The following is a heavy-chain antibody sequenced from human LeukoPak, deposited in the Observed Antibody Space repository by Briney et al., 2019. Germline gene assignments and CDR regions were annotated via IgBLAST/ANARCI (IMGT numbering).Heavy chain of an antibody. V-gene: IGHV1-2*02. CDR1: GYTFTGYY. D-gene: IGHD3-22*01. J-gene: IGHJ4*02. CDR2: INPNSGGT. Sequence: ASVKVSCKASGYTFTGYYMHWVRQAPGQGLEWMGWINPNSGGTNYAQKFQGRVTMTRDTSISTAYMELSRLRSDDTAVYYCARTEADYYDSSGCFDYWGQGTLVTVSS. CDR3: ARTEADYYDSSGCFDY.